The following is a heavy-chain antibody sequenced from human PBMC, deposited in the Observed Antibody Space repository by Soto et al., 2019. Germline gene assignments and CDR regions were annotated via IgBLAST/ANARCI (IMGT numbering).Heavy chain of an antibody. J-gene: IGHJ6*02. CDR2: FDPEDGET. CDR3: AXAGYYDSSGSYYYGMDV. V-gene: IGHV1-24*01. CDR1: GYTLTELS. Sequence: ASVKVSCKVSGYTLTELSMHWVRQAPGKGLEWMGGFDPEDGETIYAQKFQGRVTMTEDTSTDTAYMELSSLRSEDMAVYYCAXAGYYDSSGSYYYGMDVWGQGTTVTVSS. D-gene: IGHD3-22*01.